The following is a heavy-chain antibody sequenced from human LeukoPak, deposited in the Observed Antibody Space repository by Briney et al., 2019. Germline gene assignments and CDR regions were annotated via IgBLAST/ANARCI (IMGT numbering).Heavy chain of an antibody. CDR2: ISGSGGST. D-gene: IGHD4-17*01. V-gene: IGHV3-23*01. Sequence: PGGSLRLSCAASGFTFSSYAMSWVRQAPGKGLEWVSAISGSGGSTYYADSVKGRFTISRDNSKNTLYLQMNGLRAEDTAVYYCAKHMTSVTTNFEHWGQGTLVTSSS. CDR1: GFTFSSYA. CDR3: AKHMTSVTTNFEH. J-gene: IGHJ4*02.